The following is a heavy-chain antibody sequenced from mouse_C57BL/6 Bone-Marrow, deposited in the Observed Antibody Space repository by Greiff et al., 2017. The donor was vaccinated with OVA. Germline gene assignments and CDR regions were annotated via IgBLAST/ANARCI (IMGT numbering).Heavy chain of an antibody. J-gene: IGHJ2*01. CDR3: TSYGNFDY. D-gene: IGHD2-1*01. CDR2: IEPENGDT. V-gene: IGHV14-4*01. CDR1: GFNIKDDF. Sequence: VQLQQSGAELVRPGASVKLSCTASGFNIKDDFMHWVKQRPEPGLEWIGWIEPENGDTEYASKFQGKATITADTSSNTAYLQLSSLTSEDTAVYYCTSYGNFDYWGQGTTLTVSS.